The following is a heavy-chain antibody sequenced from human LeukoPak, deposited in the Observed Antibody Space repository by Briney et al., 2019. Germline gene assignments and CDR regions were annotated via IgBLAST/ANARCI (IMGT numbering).Heavy chain of an antibody. V-gene: IGHV4-38-2*02. CDR1: GYSISSGYY. D-gene: IGHD1-1*01. J-gene: IGHJ4*02. CDR2: IYHSGST. Sequence: PSETLSLTCTVSGYSISSGYYWGWIRQPPGKGLEWIGSIYHSGSTYYNPSLKSRVTISVDTSKNQFSLKLSSVTAADTAVYYCARLWMDAIDYWGQGTLVTVSS. CDR3: ARLWMDAIDY.